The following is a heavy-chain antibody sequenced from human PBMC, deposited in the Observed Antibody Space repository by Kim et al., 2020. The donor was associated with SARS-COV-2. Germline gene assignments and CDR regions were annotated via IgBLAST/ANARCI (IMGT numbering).Heavy chain of an antibody. CDR3: AKALQLLWFGELLPPGDY. CDR1: GFTFSSYA. CDR2: ISGSGGST. D-gene: IGHD3-10*01. V-gene: IGHV3-23*01. Sequence: GGSLRLSCAASGFTFSSYAMSWVRQAPGKGLEWVSAISGSGGSTYYADSVKGRFTISRDNSKNTLYLQMNSLRAEDTAVYYCAKALQLLWFGELLPPGDYWGQGTLVTVSS. J-gene: IGHJ4*02.